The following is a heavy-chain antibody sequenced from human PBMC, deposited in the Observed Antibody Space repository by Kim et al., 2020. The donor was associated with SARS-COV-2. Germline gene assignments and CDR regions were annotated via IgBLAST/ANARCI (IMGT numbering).Heavy chain of an antibody. Sequence: FQGRVTITADKSTSTAYMELSSLRSEDTAVYYCARGASSGSPAGAYYFDYWGQGTLVTVSS. V-gene: IGHV1-69*04. CDR3: ARGASSGSPAGAYYFDY. D-gene: IGHD3-10*01. J-gene: IGHJ4*02.